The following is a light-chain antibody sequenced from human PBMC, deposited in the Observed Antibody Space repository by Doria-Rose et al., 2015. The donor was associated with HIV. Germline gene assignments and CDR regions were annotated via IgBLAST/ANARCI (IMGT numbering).Light chain of an antibody. CDR3: NQYGTAWT. V-gene: IGKV3-20*01. J-gene: IGKJ1*01. CDR1: QSFSSTY. CDR2: DGS. Sequence: EIVLTQSPGTLSLSPGERATLSCRASQSFSSTYLACYQQKPGQAPSLLIYDGSTRATGIPDRFSASGSGTDFTLTINRLEPEDFALYYCNQYGTAWTFGQGTKVEI.